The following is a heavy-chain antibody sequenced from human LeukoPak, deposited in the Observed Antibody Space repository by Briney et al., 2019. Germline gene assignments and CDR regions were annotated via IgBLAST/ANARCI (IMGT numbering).Heavy chain of an antibody. D-gene: IGHD3-16*02. CDR2: INPSGGST. CDR3: ARANYDYVWGSYRYPDY. Sequence: ASVKVSCKASGYTFTNYYMHWVRQAPGQGLEWMGIINPSGGSTSYAQKFQGRVTMTRDTSTSTVYMELSSLRSEDTAVYYCARANYDYVWGSYRYPDYWGQGTLVTVSS. V-gene: IGHV1-46*01. CDR1: GYTFTNYY. J-gene: IGHJ4*02.